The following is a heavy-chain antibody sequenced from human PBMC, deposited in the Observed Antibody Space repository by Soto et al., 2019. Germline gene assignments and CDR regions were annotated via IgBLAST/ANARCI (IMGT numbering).Heavy chain of an antibody. CDR1: GFTFSSYG. Sequence: GGSLRLSCAASGFTFSSYGMHWVRQAPGKGLEWVAVIWYDGSNKYYADSVKGRFTISRDNSKNRLYLQMNSLRAEDKAVYYCARDGSPSRYGAPYSPNFGFDYWGQGTLVTVSS. CDR2: IWYDGSNK. V-gene: IGHV3-33*01. CDR3: ARDGSPSRYGAPYSPNFGFDY. D-gene: IGHD6-13*01. J-gene: IGHJ4*02.